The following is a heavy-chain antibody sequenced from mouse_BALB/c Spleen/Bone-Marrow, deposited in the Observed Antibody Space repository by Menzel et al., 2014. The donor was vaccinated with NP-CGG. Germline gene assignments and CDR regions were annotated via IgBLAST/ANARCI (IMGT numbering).Heavy chain of an antibody. Sequence: EVHLVESGGGLVQPGGSRKLSCAASGFTFSSFGMHWVRQAPEKGLEWVAYISSGCSTIFYADTVKGRFTVSRDNPKNTLFLQMTSLRSEDTAMYFCTRGGNWDDFDSWGQGTTLTVSS. D-gene: IGHD4-1*01. CDR2: ISSGCSTI. V-gene: IGHV5-17*02. CDR1: GFTFSSFG. J-gene: IGHJ2*01. CDR3: TRGGNWDDFDS.